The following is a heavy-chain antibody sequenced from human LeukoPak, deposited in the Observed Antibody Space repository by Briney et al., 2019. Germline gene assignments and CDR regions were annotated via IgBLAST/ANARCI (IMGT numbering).Heavy chain of an antibody. J-gene: IGHJ5*02. Sequence: EGSLRLSCAASGFTFGHYGMSWVRQAPGKGPECVSSISVDGDETWYADSVKGRFTISRDSSKSTLDLQMNSLRAEDTAVYHCAKDLRGGPLRYFHPWGQGTPVTVSS. CDR3: AKDLRGGPLRYFHP. CDR1: GFTFGHYG. V-gene: IGHV3-23*01. CDR2: ISVDGDET. D-gene: IGHD2/OR15-2a*01.